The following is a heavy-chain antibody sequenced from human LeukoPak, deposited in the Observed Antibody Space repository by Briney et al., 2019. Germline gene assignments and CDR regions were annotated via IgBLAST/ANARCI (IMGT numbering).Heavy chain of an antibody. Sequence: EASVKVSCKASGYSFTRYGISWVRQAPGQGLEWMGYISPDNDNTNYPQNLQGRVTLTTDTSTSTAYLELRSLRSDDTAIYYCARGGHSSGYYPFDYWGQGTLVTVSS. D-gene: IGHD3-22*01. CDR2: ISPDNDNT. CDR3: ARGGHSSGYYPFDY. V-gene: IGHV1-18*01. CDR1: GYSFTRYG. J-gene: IGHJ4*02.